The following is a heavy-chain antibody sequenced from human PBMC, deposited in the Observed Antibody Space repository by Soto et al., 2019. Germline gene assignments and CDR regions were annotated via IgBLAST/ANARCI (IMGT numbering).Heavy chain of an antibody. D-gene: IGHD5-18*01. Sequence: ASVKVSCKASGGTFSSYAISWVRQAPGQGLEWMGGIIPIFGTANYAQKFQGRVTITADESTSTAYMELSSLRSEDTAVYYCATYDHTTMDSSYYYYGMDVWGQGTTVTVSS. CDR2: IIPIFGTA. J-gene: IGHJ6*02. V-gene: IGHV1-69*13. CDR3: ATYDHTTMDSSYYYYGMDV. CDR1: GGTFSSYA.